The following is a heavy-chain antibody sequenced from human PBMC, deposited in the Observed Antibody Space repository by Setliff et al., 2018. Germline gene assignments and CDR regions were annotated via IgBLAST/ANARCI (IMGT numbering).Heavy chain of an antibody. CDR3: ARDLKGYYYDSRGYRHDAFDI. CDR2: ISSSSSTI. V-gene: IGHV3-48*04. CDR1: GFTFSSYS. J-gene: IGHJ3*02. D-gene: IGHD3-22*01. Sequence: PGGSLRLSCAASGFTFSSYSMNWVRQAPGKGLEWVSYISSSSSTIYYADSVKGRFTISRDNAKNSLYLQMNSLRAEDTAVYYCARDLKGYYYDSRGYRHDAFDIWGRGTMVTVSS.